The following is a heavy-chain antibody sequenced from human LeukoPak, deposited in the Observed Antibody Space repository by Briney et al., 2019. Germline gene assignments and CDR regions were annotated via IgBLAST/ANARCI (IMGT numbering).Heavy chain of an antibody. CDR1: GGSISRSNYY. CDR3: ARQSTVTTIDY. J-gene: IGHJ4*02. CDR2: IYYSGNT. V-gene: IGHV4-39*01. D-gene: IGHD4-17*01. Sequence: PSETLSLTCTVSGGSISRSNYYWDWIRQPPGKGLEWIGSIYYSGNTYYSPSLKSRVTISVDTSKNHFSLKLTSVTAADTAVYYCARQSTVTTIDYWGQGTLVTVSS.